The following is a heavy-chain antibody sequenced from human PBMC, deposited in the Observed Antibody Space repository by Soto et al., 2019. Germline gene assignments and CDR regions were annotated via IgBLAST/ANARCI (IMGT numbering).Heavy chain of an antibody. CDR2: IYYSGST. D-gene: IGHD5-12*01. V-gene: IGHV4-31*03. CDR3: ARVAIRDGYNYNWFDP. J-gene: IGHJ5*02. Sequence: PSETLSLTCTVSGGSISSGCYYWSWIRQHPGKGLEWIGYIYYSGSTYYNPSLKSRVTISVDTSKNQFSLKLSSVTAADTAVYYCARVAIRDGYNYNWFDPWGQGTLVTV. CDR1: GGSISSGCYY.